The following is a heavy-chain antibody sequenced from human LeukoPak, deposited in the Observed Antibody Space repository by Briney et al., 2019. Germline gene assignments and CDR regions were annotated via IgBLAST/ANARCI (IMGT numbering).Heavy chain of an antibody. CDR3: TRESGPYCPFGY. CDR2: IYYSGST. V-gene: IGHV4-31*03. D-gene: IGHD1-26*01. J-gene: IGHJ4*02. CDR1: GGSISSGGYY. Sequence: PSETLSLTCTVSGGSISSGGYYWSWIRQHPGKGLEWIGYIYYSGSTYYNPSLIGRVIMSLDESRNQLSLTLTSVTAADTAMYYCTRESGPYCPFGYWGQGTLVVVPS.